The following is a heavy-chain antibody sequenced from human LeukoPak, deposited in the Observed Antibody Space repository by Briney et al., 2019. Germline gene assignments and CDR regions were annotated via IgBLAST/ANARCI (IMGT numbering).Heavy chain of an antibody. D-gene: IGHD3-10*01. CDR2: INPSGGST. Sequence: VASVKVSCKASGYTFTSYYMHWVRQAPGQGLEWMGIINPSGGSTSYAQKFQGRVTMTRDTSTSTVYMELSSLRSEDTAVYYCARDRIVELFRGYYYYYYMDVWGKGTTVTVSS. V-gene: IGHV1-46*01. CDR1: GYTFTSYY. CDR3: ARDRIVELFRGYYYYYYMDV. J-gene: IGHJ6*03.